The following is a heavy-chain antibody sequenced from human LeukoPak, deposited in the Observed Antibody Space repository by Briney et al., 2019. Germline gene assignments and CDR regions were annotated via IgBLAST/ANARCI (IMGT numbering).Heavy chain of an antibody. CDR3: GRQVAPGQWLVNL. Sequence: GGSLRLSCVASVFAFSNYAIHWVRPPTGKGLEWVAVMSTDGSLQYYANSVKGRFTISRDNYKSTLFLQMNSLSAADTAVYYCGRQVAPGQWLVNLWGQGTLVTVSS. CDR2: MSTDGSLQ. J-gene: IGHJ5*02. D-gene: IGHD6-19*01. CDR1: VFAFSNYA. V-gene: IGHV3-30*17.